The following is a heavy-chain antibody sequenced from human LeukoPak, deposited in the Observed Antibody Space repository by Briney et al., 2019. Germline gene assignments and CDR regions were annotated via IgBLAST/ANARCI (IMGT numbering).Heavy chain of an antibody. J-gene: IGHJ4*02. Sequence: PGESLRLSCAASGFTFDDYAMHWVRQAPGKGLEWVSGISWNSGSIGYADSVKGRFTISRDNAKNSLYLQMNSLRAEDTALYYCAKAEWELLGRGFDYWGQGTLVTVSS. CDR2: ISWNSGSI. CDR3: AKAEWELLGRGFDY. V-gene: IGHV3-9*01. D-gene: IGHD1-26*01. CDR1: GFTFDDYA.